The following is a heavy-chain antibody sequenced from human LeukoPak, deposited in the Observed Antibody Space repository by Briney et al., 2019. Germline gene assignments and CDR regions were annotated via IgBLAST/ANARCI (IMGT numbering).Heavy chain of an antibody. J-gene: IGHJ6*03. V-gene: IGHV3-43*02. CDR2: MSGDGGSK. CDR3: AKDNAERWLVRSYYYYYMDV. D-gene: IGHD6-19*01. Sequence: PGRSLRLSCSASGFTFDDYAIESVRQAPARGLELVSLMSGDGGSKYYADSVKGRFTISRDNSKNSLYLHMNSLRTEDTALYYCAKDNAERWLVRSYYYYYMDVWGKGTRVTVSS. CDR1: GFTFDDYA.